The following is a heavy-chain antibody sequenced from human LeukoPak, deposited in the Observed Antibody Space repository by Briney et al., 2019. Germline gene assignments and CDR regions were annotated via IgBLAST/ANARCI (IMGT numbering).Heavy chain of an antibody. CDR1: GGSVVNDY. J-gene: IGHJ3*02. V-gene: IGHV4-59*02. D-gene: IGHD1-26*01. CDR2: IYYHLSH. CDR3: ARDRRTWRETSYPPDASDI. Sequence: KPTASLSLTWTVSGGSVVNDYWSWICQTPRKSLEWVGDIYYHLSHYKHHSLQRRVSISVDTSNNQFSLKLTSVTAADTAVYYCARDRRTWRETSYPPDASDIWGQGKMVTVSS.